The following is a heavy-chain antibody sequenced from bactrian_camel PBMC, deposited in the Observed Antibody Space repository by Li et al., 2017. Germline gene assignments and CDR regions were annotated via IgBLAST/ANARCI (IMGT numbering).Heavy chain of an antibody. Sequence: HVQLVESGGGSVQAGGSLRLSCAASISIADSTCMAWFRQAPGKEREGIAAIDSGGSTRYADSVKGRFTISLDNAKNTLYLQVNSLKPEDTAVYYCAYDAWTRTCEADYTDYDLSVGYWGQGTQVTVS. CDR1: ISIADSTC. CDR3: AYDAWTRTCEADYTDYDLSVGY. J-gene: IGHJ6*01. V-gene: IGHV3S55*01. D-gene: IGHD4*01. CDR2: IDSGGST.